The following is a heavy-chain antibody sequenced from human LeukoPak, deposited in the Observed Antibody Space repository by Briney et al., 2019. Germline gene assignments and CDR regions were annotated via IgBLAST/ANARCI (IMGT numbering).Heavy chain of an antibody. V-gene: IGHV1-2*02. CDR1: GYTFTGYY. J-gene: IGHJ6*03. CDR2: INPNSGGT. Sequence: ASVKVSCKASGYTFTGYYMHWVRQAPGQWLEWMGWINPNSGGTNYAQKFQGRVTMTRDTSISTAYMELSRLRSDDTAVYYCAREGAHLYYMDVWGKGTTVTVSS. CDR3: AREGAHLYYMDV.